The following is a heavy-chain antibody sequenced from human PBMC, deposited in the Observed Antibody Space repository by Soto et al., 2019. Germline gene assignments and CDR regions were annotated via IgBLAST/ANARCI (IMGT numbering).Heavy chain of an antibody. CDR3: ARDRQQLVLDY. CDR2: ISYDGSNK. CDR1: GFTFSSYA. D-gene: IGHD6-13*01. Sequence: GGSLRLSCAPSGFTFSSYAMHWVRQAPGKGLEWVAVISYDGSNKYYADSEKGRFTITRDNSKNMLCLQMNSLRAEDTAVYYCARDRQQLVLDYWGQGTLVTVSS. V-gene: IGHV3-30-3*01. J-gene: IGHJ4*02.